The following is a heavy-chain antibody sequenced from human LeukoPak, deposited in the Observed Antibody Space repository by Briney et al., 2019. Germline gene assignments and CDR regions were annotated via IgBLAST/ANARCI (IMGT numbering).Heavy chain of an antibody. V-gene: IGHV1-2*02. CDR1: GYKFTAYY. CDR3: ARDRADNWDRSGYYPDAFDM. D-gene: IGHD3-22*01. Sequence: ASVKVSCKASGYKFTAYYIHWVRQAPGLGPEWMGWISPHNGVTLYTQRFQGRVTMAWDTSISTAYMELTRMTSDDTAIYYCARDRADNWDRSGYYPDAFDMWGQGTMVTVS. J-gene: IGHJ3*02. CDR2: ISPHNGVT.